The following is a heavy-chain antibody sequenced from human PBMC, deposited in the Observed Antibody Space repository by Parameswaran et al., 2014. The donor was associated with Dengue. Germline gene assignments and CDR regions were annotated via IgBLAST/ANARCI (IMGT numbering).Heavy chain of an antibody. Sequence: WVRQAPGQGLDWMGLINPSGGNTNYAQKFQGRVTMTRDTSISTAYMELSRLRSDDTAVYYCAREQSGLVVVVADVLGYWGQGTLVTVSS. D-gene: IGHD2-15*01. CDR3: AREQSGLVVVVADVLGY. J-gene: IGHJ4*02. CDR2: INPSGGNT. V-gene: IGHV1-46*01.